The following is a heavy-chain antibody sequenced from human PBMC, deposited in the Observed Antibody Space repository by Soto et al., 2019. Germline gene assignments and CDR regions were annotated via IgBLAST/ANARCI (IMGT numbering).Heavy chain of an antibody. CDR3: AKGDNLGPKTGYAFDP. V-gene: IGHV6-1*01. CDR1: GDSVSSNTAS. Sequence: PSQTLSLTCAISGDSVSSNTASWNWIRQSPSRRLEWLGRTYFRSKWYNEYAVSVKSRIIINPDTSNNQFSLQLNSVSPEDPAVYLCAKGDNLGPKTGYAFDPWGEGILVTVSA. J-gene: IGHJ5*02. D-gene: IGHD5-12*01. CDR2: TYFRSKWYN.